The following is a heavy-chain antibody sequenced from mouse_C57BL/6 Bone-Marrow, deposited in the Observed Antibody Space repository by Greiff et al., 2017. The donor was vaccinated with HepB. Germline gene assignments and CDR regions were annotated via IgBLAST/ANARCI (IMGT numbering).Heavy chain of an antibody. CDR2: INPYNGDT. CDR3: ARSGVYSITTVVATRAMDY. Sequence: VQLQQSGPELVKPGDSVKISCKASGYSFTGYFMNWVMQSHGKSLEWIGRINPYNGDTFYNQKFKGKATLTVDKSSSTAHMELRSLTSEDSAVYYCARSGVYSITTVVATRAMDYWGQGTSVTVSS. D-gene: IGHD1-1*01. J-gene: IGHJ4*01. V-gene: IGHV1-20*01. CDR1: GYSFTGYF.